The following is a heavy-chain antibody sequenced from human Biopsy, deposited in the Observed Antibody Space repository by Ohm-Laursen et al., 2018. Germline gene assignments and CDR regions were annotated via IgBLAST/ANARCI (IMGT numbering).Heavy chain of an antibody. CDR3: ARDETGSSVFGPYYYGMDV. Sequence: ASVKVSCKASGCTFTGYYIHWVRQAPGQGLEWMGIINPTGGTTSYAEKFQGRVTLTRDKSTGTVYLELNSLIYEDTALYYCARDETGSSVFGPYYYGMDVWGQGTTVTVSS. J-gene: IGHJ6*02. V-gene: IGHV1-46*01. CDR1: GCTFTGYY. D-gene: IGHD3-9*01. CDR2: INPTGGTT.